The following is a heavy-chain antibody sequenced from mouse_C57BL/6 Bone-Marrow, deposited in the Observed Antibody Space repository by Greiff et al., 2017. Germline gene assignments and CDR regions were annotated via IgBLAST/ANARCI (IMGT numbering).Heavy chain of an antibody. CDR3: ASHYYGSSYYYAMDY. D-gene: IGHD1-1*01. Sequence: EVHLVESGGGLVKPGGSLKLSCAASGFTFSSYTMSWVRQTPEKRLEWVATISGGGGNTYYPDSVKGRFTISRDNAKNTRYLQMSSLRSEDTALYDCASHYYGSSYYYAMDYWGQGTSVTVSS. CDR2: ISGGGGNT. J-gene: IGHJ4*01. V-gene: IGHV5-9*01. CDR1: GFTFSSYT.